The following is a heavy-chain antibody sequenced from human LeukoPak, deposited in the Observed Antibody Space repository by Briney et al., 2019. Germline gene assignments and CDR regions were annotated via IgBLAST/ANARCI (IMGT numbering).Heavy chain of an antibody. D-gene: IGHD5-12*01. CDR3: ATNSGYDYFPRLYGMDV. Sequence: GGSLRLSCAASGFTVSSNHKSWVRQAPGKGLEWVSTIYSGGSTYYADSVKGRFTISRDNSKNTVYLQMNSLRAEDTAVFYCATNSGYDYFPRLYGMDVWGQGTTVTVSS. J-gene: IGHJ6*02. V-gene: IGHV3-53*01. CDR2: IYSGGST. CDR1: GFTVSSNH.